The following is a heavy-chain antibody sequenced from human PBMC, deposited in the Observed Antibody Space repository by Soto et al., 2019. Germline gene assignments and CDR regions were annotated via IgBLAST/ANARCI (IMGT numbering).Heavy chain of an antibody. Sequence: QVQLVQSGAEARKPGASVKVSCMASGYSFSDFGLQWVRQVSGQRLEWMGWINPGNGNIKFSQSLQGRITMTRDKSGNIAYMELSSLRSEDTAVYYCARERGQGYCSGGTCYKGWFEPWGQGTLVTVSS. J-gene: IGHJ5*02. V-gene: IGHV1-3*01. CDR1: GYSFSDFG. CDR3: ARERGQGYCSGGTCYKGWFEP. D-gene: IGHD2-15*01. CDR2: INPGNGNI.